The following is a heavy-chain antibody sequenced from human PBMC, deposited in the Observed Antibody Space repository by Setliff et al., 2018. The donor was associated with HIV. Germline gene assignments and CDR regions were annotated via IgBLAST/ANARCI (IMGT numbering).Heavy chain of an antibody. CDR2: IYHGGST. Sequence: KTSETLSLTCVVSSHSISSGYYWGWIRQPPGKRLEWIGSIYHGGSTYYNPSLKSRITISVDTSKNHFSLKLSSVTAADTAVYYCAKSIVGGTTHAFDLWGQGTMVTVSS. J-gene: IGHJ3*01. CDR3: AKSIVGGTTHAFDL. V-gene: IGHV4-38-2*01. CDR1: SHSISSGYY. D-gene: IGHD1-26*01.